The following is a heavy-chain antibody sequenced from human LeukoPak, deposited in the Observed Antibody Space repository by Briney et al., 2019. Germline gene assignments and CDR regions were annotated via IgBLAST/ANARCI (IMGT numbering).Heavy chain of an antibody. CDR1: GFSVNSYF. Sequence: GGSLRLSCATSGFSVNSYFMSWVRQAPGKGLEWVSAISGSGGSTYYADSVKGRFTISRDNSKNTLYLQMNSLRAEDTAVYYCAKDRKDSSGYYLGPGTFDYWGQGTLVTVSS. V-gene: IGHV3-23*01. D-gene: IGHD3-22*01. J-gene: IGHJ4*02. CDR3: AKDRKDSSGYYLGPGTFDY. CDR2: ISGSGGST.